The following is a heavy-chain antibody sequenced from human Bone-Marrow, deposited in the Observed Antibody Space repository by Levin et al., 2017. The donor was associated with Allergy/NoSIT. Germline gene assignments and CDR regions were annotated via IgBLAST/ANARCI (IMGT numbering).Heavy chain of an antibody. D-gene: IGHD1-26*01. V-gene: IGHV4-38-2*02. CDR3: ARDRVGAPPLYYYYGMDV. J-gene: IGHJ6*02. CDR1: GYSISSGYY. CDR2: IYHSGST. Sequence: PSETLSLTCAVSGYSISSGYYWGWIRQPPGKGLEWIGSIYHSGSTYYNPSLKSRVTISVDTSKNQFSLKLSSVTAADTAVYYCARDRVGAPPLYYYYGMDVWGQGTTVTVSS.